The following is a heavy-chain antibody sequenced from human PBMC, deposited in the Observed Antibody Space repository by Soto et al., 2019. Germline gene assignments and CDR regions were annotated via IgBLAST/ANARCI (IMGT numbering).Heavy chain of an antibody. J-gene: IGHJ2*01. V-gene: IGHV3-48*03. Sequence: GGSLRLSCAASGFTFSSYEMNWVRQAPGKGLDWVSYIISSCSTIYYADSVKGRFTISRDNAKNSLYLQMNSLRAEDTAVYYCARDPQWLGWYFDLWGRGTLVTVSS. CDR1: GFTFSSYE. CDR2: IISSCSTI. CDR3: ARDPQWLGWYFDL. D-gene: IGHD6-19*01.